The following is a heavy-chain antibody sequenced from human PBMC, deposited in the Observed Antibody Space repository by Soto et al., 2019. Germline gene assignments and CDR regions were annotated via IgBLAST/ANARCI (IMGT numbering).Heavy chain of an antibody. Sequence: GESLKISCEGSGYGFTIYWITWVRQMPGKGLEWMGRIDPSDSYTNYSPSFQGHVTLSADKSISTVYLQWSSLKASDTAMYYCARHRSSRDSSSLFDVGGQGTMVT. CDR1: GYGFTIYW. D-gene: IGHD6-6*01. V-gene: IGHV5-10-1*01. J-gene: IGHJ3*01. CDR2: IDPSDSYT. CDR3: ARHRSSRDSSSLFDV.